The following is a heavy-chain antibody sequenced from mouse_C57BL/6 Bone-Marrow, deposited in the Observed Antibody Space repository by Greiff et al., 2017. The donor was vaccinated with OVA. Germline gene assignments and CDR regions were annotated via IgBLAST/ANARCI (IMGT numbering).Heavy chain of an antibody. CDR2: ISDGGSYT. V-gene: IGHV5-4*03. CDR1: GFTFSSYA. CDR3: ARALNWFAY. Sequence: EVKLMESGGGLVKPGGSLKLSCAASGFTFSSYAMSWVRQTPEKRLEWVATISDGGSYTYYPDNVKGRFTISRDNAKNNLYLQMSHLKSEDTAMYYCARALNWFAYWGQGTLVTVSA. J-gene: IGHJ3*01.